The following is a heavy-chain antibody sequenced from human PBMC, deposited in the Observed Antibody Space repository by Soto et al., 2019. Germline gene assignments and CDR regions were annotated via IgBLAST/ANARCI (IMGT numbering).Heavy chain of an antibody. V-gene: IGHV3-15*01. J-gene: IGHJ5*02. CDR1: GFTFSNAW. CDR2: IKSKTDGGTT. CDR3: TPDRAFVEEGFAP. D-gene: IGHD2-15*01. Sequence: EVQLVESGGGLVKPGGSLRLSCAASGFTFSNAWMSWVRQAPGKGLEWVGRIKSKTDGGTTDYAAPVKGRFTISRDDSKNTLYLQRNSLKTEDTAVYYCTPDRAFVEEGFAPWGQGTLVTVSS.